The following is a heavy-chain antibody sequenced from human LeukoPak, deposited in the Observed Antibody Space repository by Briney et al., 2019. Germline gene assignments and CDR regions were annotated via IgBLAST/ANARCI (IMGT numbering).Heavy chain of an antibody. D-gene: IGHD1-26*01. Sequence: GGSLRLSCEASGITFSKYVMSWVRQAPGKGLEWVSVIYSGGSTYYADSVKGRFTISRDNSKNTLYLQMNSLRAEDTAVYYCAREGGGSYTQVGYFDYWGQGTLVTVSS. CDR3: AREGGGSYTQVGYFDY. CDR1: GITFSKYV. J-gene: IGHJ4*02. CDR2: IYSGGST. V-gene: IGHV3-66*01.